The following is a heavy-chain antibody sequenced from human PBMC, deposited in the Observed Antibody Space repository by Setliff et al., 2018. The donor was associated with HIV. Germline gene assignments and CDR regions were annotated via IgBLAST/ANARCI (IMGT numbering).Heavy chain of an antibody. CDR3: ARFPGSLTYFDY. CDR1: GGSIGSHS. V-gene: IGHV4-59*11. J-gene: IGHJ4*02. CDR2: LSYTGST. D-gene: IGHD3-10*01. Sequence: PSETLSLTCTVSGGSIGSHSWSWIRQPPGKGLEWIGYLSYTGSTNYNPSLKSRVTMSVDTSKNHFSLTLNSVTAADTAVYYCARFPGSLTYFDYWGQGTLVTVSP.